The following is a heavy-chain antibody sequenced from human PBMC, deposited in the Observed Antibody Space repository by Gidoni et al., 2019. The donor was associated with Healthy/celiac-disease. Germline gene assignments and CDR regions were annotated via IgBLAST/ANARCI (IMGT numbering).Heavy chain of an antibody. Sequence: QVQLVQSGAEVKKPGASVKVSCKASGYTFTGYYMHWVRQAPGHGLEWMGWINPNRGGTNYAHKFQGRVTMTRDTSISTAYMELSRLRSDDTAVYYCARSSPVVTAMEFDYWGQGTLVTVSS. CDR1: GYTFTGYY. J-gene: IGHJ4*02. D-gene: IGHD2-21*02. CDR3: ARSSPVVTAMEFDY. CDR2: INPNRGGT. V-gene: IGHV1-2*07.